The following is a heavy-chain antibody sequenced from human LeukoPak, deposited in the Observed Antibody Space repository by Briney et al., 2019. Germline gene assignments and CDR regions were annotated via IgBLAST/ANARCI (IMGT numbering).Heavy chain of an antibody. CDR2: FDPEDGET. V-gene: IGHV1-24*01. CDR1: GYTLTELS. D-gene: IGHD3-10*01. Sequence: GVSVKVSCKVSGYTLTELSMHWVRQAPGKGLEWMGGFDPEDGETIYAQKFQGRVTMTEDTSTDTAYMELSSLRSEDTAVYYCATGYYGSGSYFYYYYGMDVWGQGTTVTVSS. CDR3: ATGYYGSGSYFYYYYGMDV. J-gene: IGHJ6*02.